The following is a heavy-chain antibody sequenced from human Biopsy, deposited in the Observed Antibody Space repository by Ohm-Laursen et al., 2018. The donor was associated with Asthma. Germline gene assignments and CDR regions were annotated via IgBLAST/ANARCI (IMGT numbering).Heavy chain of an antibody. CDR2: INPVLGTP. CDR1: GYTFISFA. CDR3: ARGYSGSDRIVYYYSGLEV. V-gene: IGHV1-69*11. D-gene: IGHD5-12*01. J-gene: IGHJ6*02. Sequence: SVKVSCKASGYTFISFAIHWVRQAPGQRLEWMGWINPVLGTPDHAQMFEGRVTITADESTSTAYMELSSLSSEDTAVYYCARGYSGSDRIVYYYSGLEVWGQGTTVTVSS.